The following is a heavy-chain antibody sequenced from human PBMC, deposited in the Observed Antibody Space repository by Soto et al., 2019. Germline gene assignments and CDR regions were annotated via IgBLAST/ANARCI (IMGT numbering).Heavy chain of an antibody. J-gene: IGHJ6*04. V-gene: IGHV3-23*01. CDR3: ANTPPGLGPYYGVMNV. Sequence: PGGSLRLSCAASGFTFSIYAMSWVRQAPGMGLGWVSAISGRGDSTYYADSVKGRFTISRDNSKNTLYLQMNSLRAEDTAVYYCANTPPGLGPYYGVMNVWGERTTVTFST. D-gene: IGHD3-22*01. CDR1: GFTFSIYA. CDR2: ISGRGDST.